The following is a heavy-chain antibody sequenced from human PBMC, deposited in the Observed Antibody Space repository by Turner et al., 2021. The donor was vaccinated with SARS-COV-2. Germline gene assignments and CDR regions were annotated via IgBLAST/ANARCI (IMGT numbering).Heavy chain of an antibody. CDR3: AKVSRPRNDRPGWFDP. CDR1: GLTVKDFA. V-gene: IGHV3-30-3*02. CDR2: LTYDKLKE. Sequence: MQLVVHSGVGVVQARTSLRHYCVASGLTVKDFAMHWVRQAPGQGKEWEAVLTYDKLKEFYADSVRGRLTITRDDSTNTLSLQLNSLMVADTSVVYCAKVSRPRNDRPGWFDPWGQGTLVSVSS. J-gene: IGHJ5*02.